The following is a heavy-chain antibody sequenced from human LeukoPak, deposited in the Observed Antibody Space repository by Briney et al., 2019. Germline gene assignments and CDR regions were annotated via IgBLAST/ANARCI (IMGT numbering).Heavy chain of an antibody. CDR1: GGSISSSSYY. Sequence: SETLSLTCTVSGGSISSSSYYWGWIRQPPGKGLEWIGSIYHSGSTYYNPSLKSRVTISVDTSKNQFSLKLSSVTAADTAVYYCARLGRSLGVVVVAATDAFDIWGQGTMVTVSS. CDR3: ARLGRSLGVVVVAATDAFDI. J-gene: IGHJ3*02. V-gene: IGHV4-39*07. D-gene: IGHD2-15*01. CDR2: IYHSGST.